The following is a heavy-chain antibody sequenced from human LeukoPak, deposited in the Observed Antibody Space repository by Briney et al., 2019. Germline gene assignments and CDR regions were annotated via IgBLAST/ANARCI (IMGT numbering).Heavy chain of an antibody. J-gene: IGHJ4*02. Sequence: GASVKVSCKASGGTFSSYAISWVRQAPGQGLEWMGWISAYNGNTNYAQKLQGRVTMTTDTSTSTAYMELRSLRSDDTAVYYCARDSSSWYFSTEAKLGYWGQGTLVTVSS. CDR3: ARDSSSWYFSTEAKLGY. D-gene: IGHD6-13*01. CDR2: ISAYNGNT. V-gene: IGHV1-18*01. CDR1: GGTFSSYA.